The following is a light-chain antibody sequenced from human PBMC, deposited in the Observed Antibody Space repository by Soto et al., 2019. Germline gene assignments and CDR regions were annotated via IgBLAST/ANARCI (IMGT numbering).Light chain of an antibody. CDR3: AAWDDSLNGLV. J-gene: IGLJ1*01. Sequence: QSVLTQPPSASGTPGQRVTISCSGSSSNIGSNTVNWYQQLPGTAPKLLIYNNNHRPSGVPDRFSGYKSGTSASLAISGLQSEDEADYYCAAWDDSLNGLVFGTGTKLTVL. CDR2: NNN. V-gene: IGLV1-44*01. CDR1: SSNIGSNT.